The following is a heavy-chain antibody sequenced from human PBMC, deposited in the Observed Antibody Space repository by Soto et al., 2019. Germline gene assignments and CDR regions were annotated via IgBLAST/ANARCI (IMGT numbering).Heavy chain of an antibody. CDR2: MNPNSGNT. Sequence: QVQLVQSGAEVKKPGASVKVSCKASGYTFTSYDINWVRQATGQGLEWMGWMNPNSGNTGYAQKFKGRVTMTRNTSISTAYMELSSLRSEDTAVYYCARGGVRGVIFYYYGMDVWGQGTTVTVSS. CDR3: ARGGVRGVIFYYYGMDV. J-gene: IGHJ6*02. CDR1: GYTFTSYD. V-gene: IGHV1-8*01. D-gene: IGHD3-10*01.